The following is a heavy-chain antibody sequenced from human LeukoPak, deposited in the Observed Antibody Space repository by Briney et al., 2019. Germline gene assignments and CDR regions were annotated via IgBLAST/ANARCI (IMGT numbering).Heavy chain of an antibody. CDR1: GFTFSSYT. Sequence: GGSLRLSCAASGFTFSSYTMNWVRQAPGKGLEGVSYISGSDNTIYYADSVKGRFTISRDNARNSLYLQMNSLRDEDTAVYYCARVHRGYSFGRLDYWGQGTLVTVSS. CDR3: ARVHRGYSFGRLDY. D-gene: IGHD5-12*01. V-gene: IGHV3-48*02. CDR2: ISGSDNTI. J-gene: IGHJ4*02.